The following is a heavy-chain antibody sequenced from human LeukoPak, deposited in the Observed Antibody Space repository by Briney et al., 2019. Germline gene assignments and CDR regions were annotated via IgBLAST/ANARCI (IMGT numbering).Heavy chain of an antibody. D-gene: IGHD3-3*01. CDR2: IYYSGST. CDR1: GGSISSYY. J-gene: IGHJ4*02. V-gene: IGHV4-59*01. Sequence: PSETLSLTCTVSGGSISSYYWSWIRQPPGKGLEWIGYIYYSGSTNYNPSLKSRVTISVDTSKNQFSLKLSSVTAADTAMYYCARYDFWSGCFDYWGQGTLVTVSS. CDR3: ARYDFWSGCFDY.